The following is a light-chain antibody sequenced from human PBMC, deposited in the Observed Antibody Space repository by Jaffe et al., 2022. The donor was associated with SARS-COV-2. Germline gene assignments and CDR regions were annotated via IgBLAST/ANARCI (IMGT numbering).Light chain of an antibody. CDR3: QQSYGTPLT. J-gene: IGKJ4*01. CDR1: QSISIY. V-gene: IGKV1-39*01. CDR2: AAS. Sequence: DIQMTQSPSSLSASVGDRVTITCRASQSISIYLNWYQQKPGKAPKVLIYAASSLQTGVPSRFSGSGSGTDFTLTISSLQPEDIANYYCQQSYGTPLTFGGGTKVEIK.